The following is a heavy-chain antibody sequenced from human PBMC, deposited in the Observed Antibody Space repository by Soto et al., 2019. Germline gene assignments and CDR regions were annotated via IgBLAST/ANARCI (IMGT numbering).Heavy chain of an antibody. CDR1: GYTFTSYA. D-gene: IGHD6-6*01. Sequence: QVQLVQSGAEVKKRGASVKVSCKASGYTFTSYAISWVRQAPGQGLEWMGWISAYNGNTNYAQKIQGRVTMTTDTPTTTTYRELMSLRSDDTALDYCARAGSPAGYWGQGTLVTVSS. J-gene: IGHJ4*02. CDR3: ARAGSPAGY. V-gene: IGHV1-18*01. CDR2: ISAYNGNT.